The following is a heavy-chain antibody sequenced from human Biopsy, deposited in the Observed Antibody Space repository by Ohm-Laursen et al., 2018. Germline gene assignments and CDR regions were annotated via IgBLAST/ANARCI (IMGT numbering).Heavy chain of an antibody. CDR2: FNHSGRT. V-gene: IGHV4-34*01. CDR1: GESFNGYY. D-gene: IGHD2/OR15-2a*01. CDR3: ARATNSTGWPYYYFYGMDV. Sequence: SDTLSLTCPVYGESFNGYYWSWIRQTPGKGLEWIGEFNHSGRTNYNPSLKSRVTISVDTSKNQFSLKVNSVTAADTAVYYCARATNSTGWPYYYFYGMDVWGQGTTVTVSS. J-gene: IGHJ6*02.